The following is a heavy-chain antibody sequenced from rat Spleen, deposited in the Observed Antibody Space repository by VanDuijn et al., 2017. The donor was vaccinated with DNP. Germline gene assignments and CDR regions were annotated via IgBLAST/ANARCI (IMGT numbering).Heavy chain of an antibody. CDR2: ISYSGST. D-gene: IGHD1-5*01. CDR3: ARWNIGTTTLDY. CDR1: GHSITSNY. Sequence: EVQLQESGPGLVKPSQSLSLTCSVTGHSITSNYWGWIRKFPGNKMEWIGHISYSGSTSYNPSLKSRITITRDTSKNQFFLQLNSVTTEDTATYYCARWNIGTTTLDYWGQGVMVTVSS. J-gene: IGHJ2*01. V-gene: IGHV3-1*01.